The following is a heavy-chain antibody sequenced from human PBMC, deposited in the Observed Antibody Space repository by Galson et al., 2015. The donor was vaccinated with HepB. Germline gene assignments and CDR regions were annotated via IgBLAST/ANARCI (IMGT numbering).Heavy chain of an antibody. CDR3: ARDLDAFDI. J-gene: IGHJ3*02. CDR1: GFTFSSYS. CDR2: ISSSSSYI. Sequence: SLRLSCAASGFTFSSYSMSWVRQAPGRGLEWVSSISSSSSYIYYADSVKGRFTTSRDNAKNSLYLQMNSLRSEDTAVYNCARDLDAFDIWGQGTMVTVSS. V-gene: IGHV3-21*01.